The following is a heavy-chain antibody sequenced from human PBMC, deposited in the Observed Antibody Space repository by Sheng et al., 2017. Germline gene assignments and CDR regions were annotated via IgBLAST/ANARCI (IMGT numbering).Heavy chain of an antibody. CDR1: GFTFSSYS. J-gene: IGHJ4*02. CDR2: ISSSSSYI. Sequence: EVQLVESGGGLVKPGGSLRLSCAASGFTFSSYSMNWVRQAPGKGLEWVSSISSSSSYIYYADSVKGRFTISRDNAKNSLYLQMNSLRAEDTAVYYCARDGGSITMVRGGVDYWGRGNPGHRLL. D-gene: IGHD3-10*01. CDR3: ARDGGSITMVRGGVDY. V-gene: IGHV3-21*01.